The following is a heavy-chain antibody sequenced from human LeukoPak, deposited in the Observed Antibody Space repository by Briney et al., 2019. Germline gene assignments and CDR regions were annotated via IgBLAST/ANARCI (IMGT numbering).Heavy chain of an antibody. CDR1: GFTFSSYW. CDR3: ATGGGWWSPDY. Sequence: GGSLRLSCAASGFTFSSYWMHWVRPAPGKGLVWVSRITSDGGTTGYADSVKGRFTVSRDNAKNTLYLLMNSLRAEDTAVYYCATGGGWWSPDYWGQGTLVTVSS. V-gene: IGHV3-74*01. J-gene: IGHJ4*02. D-gene: IGHD2-15*01. CDR2: ITSDGGTT.